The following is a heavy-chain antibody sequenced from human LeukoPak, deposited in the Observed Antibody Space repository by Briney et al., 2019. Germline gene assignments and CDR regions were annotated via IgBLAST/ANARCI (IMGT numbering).Heavy chain of an antibody. J-gene: IGHJ6*02. CDR1: GYTFTSYD. V-gene: IGHV1-8*01. Sequence: ASVKVSCKASGYTFTSYDINWVRQATGQGLEWMGWMNPNSGNTGYAQKFQGRVTMTRSTSISTAYMELGSLRSEDTAVYYCARYGCSGGSCYSGGYYYGMDVWGQGTTVTVSS. CDR2: MNPNSGNT. CDR3: ARYGCSGGSCYSGGYYYGMDV. D-gene: IGHD2-15*01.